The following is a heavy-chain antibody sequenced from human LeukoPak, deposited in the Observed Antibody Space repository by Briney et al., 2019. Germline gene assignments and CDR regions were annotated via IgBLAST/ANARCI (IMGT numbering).Heavy chain of an antibody. J-gene: IGHJ5*02. Sequence: SETLSLTCTVSGGSISSGGYYWSWIRQPPGKGLEWIGEINHSGSTNYNPSLKSRVTISVDTSKNQFYLKLSSVTAADTAVYYCARGSSIVLMVYARRTNWFDPWGQGTLVTVSS. CDR3: ARGSSIVLMVYARRTNWFDP. CDR1: GGSISSGGYY. D-gene: IGHD2-8*01. CDR2: INHSGST. V-gene: IGHV4-39*07.